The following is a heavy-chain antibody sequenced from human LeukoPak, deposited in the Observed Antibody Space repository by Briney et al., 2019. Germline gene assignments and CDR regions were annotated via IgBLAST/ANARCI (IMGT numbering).Heavy chain of an antibody. J-gene: IGHJ5*02. Sequence: ASVKVSCKASGYTFTTYGITWMRPAPGQGLEWMGWISAYNGNTNYAQKLQGRVTMTTDTSTSTAYMELRSLRSDDTAVYYCARDHTAVRPNWFDPWGQGTLVTVSS. CDR1: GYTFTTYG. CDR2: ISAYNGNT. D-gene: IGHD5-18*01. CDR3: ARDHTAVRPNWFDP. V-gene: IGHV1-18*01.